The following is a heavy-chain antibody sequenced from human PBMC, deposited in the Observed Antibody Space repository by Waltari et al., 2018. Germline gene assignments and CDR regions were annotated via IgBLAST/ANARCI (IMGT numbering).Heavy chain of an antibody. CDR2: ISSSSSTI. Sequence: EVQLVESGGGLVQPGGSLRLSCAASGFTFSSYSMTWVRQAPGKGLEWVSYISSSSSTIYYADSVKGRFTISRDNAKTSLYLQMNSLRAEDTAVYYCARAPRFLEWLFDLNWFDPWGQGTLVTVSS. V-gene: IGHV3-48*04. CDR1: GFTFSSYS. D-gene: IGHD3-3*01. CDR3: ARAPRFLEWLFDLNWFDP. J-gene: IGHJ5*02.